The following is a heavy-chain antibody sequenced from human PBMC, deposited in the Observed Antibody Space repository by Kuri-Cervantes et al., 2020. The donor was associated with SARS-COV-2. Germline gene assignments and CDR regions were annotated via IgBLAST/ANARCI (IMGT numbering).Heavy chain of an antibody. Sequence: GSLRLSCIVSGGSVSSGSHYWSWIRQPPGKGLDWIGYNYYSGSTKYNPSLKSRVTMSVDTSKNQFSLKLNSLTPADTAVYYCARTLDYYGSGTYCFDYWGQGTLVTVSS. D-gene: IGHD3-10*01. CDR3: ARTLDYYGSGTYCFDY. CDR1: GGSVSSGSHY. V-gene: IGHV4-61*01. J-gene: IGHJ4*02. CDR2: NYYSGST.